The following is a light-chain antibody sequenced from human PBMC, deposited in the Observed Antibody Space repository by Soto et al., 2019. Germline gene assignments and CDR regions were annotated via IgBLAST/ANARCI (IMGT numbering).Light chain of an antibody. CDR2: ENY. Sequence: QSVLTQPPSVSAAAGQKVTISCSGSNSNIGNNYVSWYQQSPGTAPKLLIYENYKRPSGIPDRISGSKSGTSATLGIVGLQTGDEADYYCATWDTSLNAGLFGTGTKVTVL. CDR1: NSNIGNNY. V-gene: IGLV1-51*01. CDR3: ATWDTSLNAGL. J-gene: IGLJ1*01.